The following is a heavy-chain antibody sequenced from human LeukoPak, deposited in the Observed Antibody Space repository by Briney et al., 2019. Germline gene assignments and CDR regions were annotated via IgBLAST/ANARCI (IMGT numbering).Heavy chain of an antibody. CDR3: ARGAVITVSPMGLFDF. V-gene: IGHV4-4*07. CDR1: GGSISSYY. D-gene: IGHD3-16*01. J-gene: IGHJ4*02. CDR2: IYTSGST. Sequence: SETLSLTCIVSGGSISSYYWSWIRQPAGKGLEWIGHIYTSGSTNYNPSLKSRVTMSADTSKNQFSLKLSSVTAADTAVYYCARGAVITVSPMGLFDFWGQGTLVTVSS.